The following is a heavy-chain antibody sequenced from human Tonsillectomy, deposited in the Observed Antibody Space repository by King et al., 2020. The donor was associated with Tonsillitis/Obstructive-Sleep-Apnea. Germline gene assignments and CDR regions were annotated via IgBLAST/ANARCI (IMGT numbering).Heavy chain of an antibody. Sequence: TLKESGPTLVKPTQTLTLTCTLSGFSLSSSGVGVGWIRQPPGKALEWLALIFWDDDKRYSPSLKSRLTITKDTSKNQVVLTMTNMDPVDTATYYCAHRRVDTAIVTSGGVDYWGQGTLVTVSS. J-gene: IGHJ4*02. CDR1: GFSLSSSGVG. D-gene: IGHD5-18*01. CDR3: AHRRVDTAIVTSGGVDY. V-gene: IGHV2-5*02. CDR2: IFWDDDK.